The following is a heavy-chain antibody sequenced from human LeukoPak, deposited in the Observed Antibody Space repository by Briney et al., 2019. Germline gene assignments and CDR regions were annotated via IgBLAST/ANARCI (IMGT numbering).Heavy chain of an antibody. J-gene: IGHJ4*02. CDR1: GYTFTGYY. CDR2: INPNSGGT. V-gene: IGHV1-2*06. Sequence: GASVKVSCKASGYTFTGYYMHWVRQAPGQGLEWMGRINPNSGGTNYAQKFQGRVTMTRDTSISTAYMELSRLRSDDTAVYYCARSSRLWFNDERADKNWGQGTLVTVSS. D-gene: IGHD2-2*01. CDR3: ARSSRLWFNDERADKN.